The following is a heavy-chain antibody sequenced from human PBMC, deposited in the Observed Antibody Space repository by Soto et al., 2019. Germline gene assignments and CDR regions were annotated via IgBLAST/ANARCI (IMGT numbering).Heavy chain of an antibody. V-gene: IGHV4-59*08. D-gene: IGHD3-10*01. CDR2: IYYSGST. Sequence: SETLSLTCTVSGTSISSYYWSWIRQPPGKGLEWIGYIYYSGSTYYNPSLKSRVTISVDTSKNQFSLKLSSVTAADTAVYYCARCVLVRGVIIGSYYYYGMDVWGQGTTVTVSS. J-gene: IGHJ6*02. CDR3: ARCVLVRGVIIGSYYYYGMDV. CDR1: GTSISSYY.